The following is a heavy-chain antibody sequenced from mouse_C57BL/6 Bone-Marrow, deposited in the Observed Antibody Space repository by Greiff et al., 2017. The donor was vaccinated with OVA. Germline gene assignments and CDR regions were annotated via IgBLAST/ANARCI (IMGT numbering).Heavy chain of an antibody. CDR3: ARSSYWYFDV. CDR2: ISDGGSYT. V-gene: IGHV5-4*03. CDR1: GFTFSSYA. J-gene: IGHJ1*03. Sequence: EVMLVESGGGLVKPGGSLKLSCAASGFTFSSYAMSWVRQTPEKRLEWVATISDGGSYTYYPDNVKGRFTISRDNAKNNLYLQVSQLKSEDTAMYYCARSSYWYFDVWGTGTTVTVSA.